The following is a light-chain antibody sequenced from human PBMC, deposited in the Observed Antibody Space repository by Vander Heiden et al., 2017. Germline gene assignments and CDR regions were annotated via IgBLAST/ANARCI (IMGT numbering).Light chain of an antibody. CDR1: SSDVGGYNY. CDR3: SSYTSSSTLYV. J-gene: IGLJ1*01. Sequence: SALAPPASVSGSPGQSVPISCPGTSSDVGGYNYVSWSQQHPGKAPKLMIYDVSNRPSGVSNRCSGSKSGNTASLTISGLQAEDEADYYCSSYTSSSTLYVFGTGTKVTVL. CDR2: DVS. V-gene: IGLV2-14*03.